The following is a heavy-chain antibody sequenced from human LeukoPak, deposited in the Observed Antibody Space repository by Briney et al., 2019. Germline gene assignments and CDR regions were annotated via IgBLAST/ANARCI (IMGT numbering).Heavy chain of an antibody. CDR3: AKNAGYSYGLYYFDY. Sequence: GGTLRLSCAASGFTFSSYGMSWVRQAPGKGLEWVSSLIASGSTTYYADSVKGRFTISRDNSKNTVHLQMDSLRAEDSAVYYCAKNAGYSYGLYYFDYWGLGTLVTVSS. CDR2: LIASGSTT. J-gene: IGHJ4*02. V-gene: IGHV3-23*01. CDR1: GFTFSSYG. D-gene: IGHD5-18*01.